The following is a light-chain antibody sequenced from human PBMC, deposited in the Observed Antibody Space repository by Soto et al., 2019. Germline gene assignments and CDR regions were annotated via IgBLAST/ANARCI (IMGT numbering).Light chain of an antibody. CDR2: DAS. CDR3: QQHDNLPPT. J-gene: IGKJ4*01. V-gene: IGKV1-33*01. Sequence: DIQMTQSPSSLSASVGDRVTITCQASQDITKDLNWYRQKPGKAPNLLIYDASKLKTSVPSRIRGTGSGTDFDLTISRLQPGDIAKYLFQQHDNLPPTFGGGTRVPIK. CDR1: QDITKD.